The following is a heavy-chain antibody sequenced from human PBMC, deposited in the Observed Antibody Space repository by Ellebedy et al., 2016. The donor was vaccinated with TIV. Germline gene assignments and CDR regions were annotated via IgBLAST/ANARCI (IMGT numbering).Heavy chain of an antibody. CDR3: ATDGSYGDYLSPTHAFVI. Sequence: GGSLRLSCVGSGFSFRSYWMSWVRQAPGKGLEWVANINQVGSETYYVDSVKSRFTISRDNAKNSLYLEMNSLRVEDTAVYYCATDGSYGDYLSPTHAFVIWGQGTMVTVSS. CDR2: INQVGSET. CDR1: GFSFRSYW. D-gene: IGHD4-17*01. J-gene: IGHJ3*02. V-gene: IGHV3-7*01.